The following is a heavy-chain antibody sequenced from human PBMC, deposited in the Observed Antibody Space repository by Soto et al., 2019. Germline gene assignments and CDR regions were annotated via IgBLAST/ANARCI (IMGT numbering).Heavy chain of an antibody. CDR1: GGTFSSYT. CDR2: IIPILGIA. CDR3: ATEPFEYYFDY. V-gene: IGHV1-69*02. Sequence: SVKVSCKASGGTFSSYTISWVRQAPGQGLEWMGRIIPILGIANYAQKFQGRVTITADKSTSTAYMELSSLRSEDTAVYYCATEPFEYYFDYWGQGTLVTVSS. J-gene: IGHJ4*02.